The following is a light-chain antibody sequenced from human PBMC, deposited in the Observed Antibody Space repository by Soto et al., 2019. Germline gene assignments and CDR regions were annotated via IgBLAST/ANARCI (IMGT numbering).Light chain of an antibody. J-gene: IGLJ2*01. V-gene: IGLV1-51*01. CDR1: SSNIGSSY. CDR2: DNN. Sequence: QSVLTQPPSVSAAPGQKVTISCSGSSSNIGSSYVSWYQQLPGTAPKLLIYDNNKRPSGIPDRFSGSKSGTSATLAITGLQTGDEADYYCGTWDSSLSAGVFGGGTKVTVL. CDR3: GTWDSSLSAGV.